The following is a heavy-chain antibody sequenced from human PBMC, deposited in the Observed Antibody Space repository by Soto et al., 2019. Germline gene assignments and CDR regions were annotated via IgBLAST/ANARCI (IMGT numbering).Heavy chain of an antibody. CDR2: INAGNGNT. CDR1: GYTFTSYA. Sequence: GASVKVSCKASGYTFTSYAMHWVRQAPGQRLEWMGWINAGNGNTKYSQKFQGRVTITRDTSASTAYMELSSLRSEDTAVYYCARDWAATTLYYYYYGMDVWGQGTTVTVSS. J-gene: IGHJ6*02. V-gene: IGHV1-3*01. CDR3: ARDWAATTLYYYYYGMDV. D-gene: IGHD5-12*01.